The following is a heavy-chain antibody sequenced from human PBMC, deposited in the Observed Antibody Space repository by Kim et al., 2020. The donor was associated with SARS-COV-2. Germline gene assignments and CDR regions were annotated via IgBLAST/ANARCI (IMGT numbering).Heavy chain of an antibody. J-gene: IGHJ2*01. CDR2: MDPVSGNT. CDR1: GYTFTSYH. D-gene: IGHD2-21*01. CDR3: VKTIGWGLQDWFFDL. Sequence: ASVKVSCKASGYTFTSYHINWVRQAAGQGLEWMGWMDPVSGNTDYAQKVQGRVTMTRDTSISTAYMELSSLRYDDTAVYFCVKTIGWGLQDWFFDLWGGGPLIPLPS. V-gene: IGHV1-8*01.